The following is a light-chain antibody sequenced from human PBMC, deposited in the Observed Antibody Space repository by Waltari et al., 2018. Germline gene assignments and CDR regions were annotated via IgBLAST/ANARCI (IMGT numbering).Light chain of an antibody. CDR2: AAS. CDR3: QQANSFPLT. CDR1: PGITSW. J-gene: IGKJ4*01. V-gene: IGKV1-12*01. Sequence: IQMPQSPSSLSASVADRVTTPCRASPGITSWLAWYQQKPGKAPTLLIYAASSLQSGVPSRFSGSGSGTDFTLTISSLQPEDFATYHCQQANSFPLTFGGGTKVEIK.